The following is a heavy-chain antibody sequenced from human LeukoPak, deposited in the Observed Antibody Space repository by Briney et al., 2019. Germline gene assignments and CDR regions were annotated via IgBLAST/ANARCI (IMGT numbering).Heavy chain of an antibody. V-gene: IGHV4-34*01. CDR2: INHSGST. J-gene: IGHJ4*02. D-gene: IGHD2-2*01. CDR1: GGSFSGYY. Sequence: PSETLSLTCAVYGGSFSGYYWSWIRQPPGKGLEWIGEINHSGSTNYNPSLKSRVTISVDTSKNQFSLKLSSVTAADTAVYYCARDFYQLPIFDYWGQGPLVTVSS. CDR3: ARDFYQLPIFDY.